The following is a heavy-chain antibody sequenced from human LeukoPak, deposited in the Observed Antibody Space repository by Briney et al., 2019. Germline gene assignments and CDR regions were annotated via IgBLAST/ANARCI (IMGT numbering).Heavy chain of an antibody. J-gene: IGHJ4*02. CDR3: AKVYCSSTSCYETQSFDY. V-gene: IGHV3-7*03. Sequence: GGSLRLSCAASGFTFSSYWMHWVRQAQGKGLEWVANIKQDGSEKYYVDSVKGRFTISRDNAKNSLYLQMNSLRAEDTAVYYCAKVYCSSTSCYETQSFDYWGQGTLVTVSS. D-gene: IGHD2-2*01. CDR2: IKQDGSEK. CDR1: GFTFSSYW.